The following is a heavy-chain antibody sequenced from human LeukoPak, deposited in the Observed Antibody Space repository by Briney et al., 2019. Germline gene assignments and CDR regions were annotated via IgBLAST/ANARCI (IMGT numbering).Heavy chain of an antibody. CDR2: ISGSGGST. J-gene: IGHJ6*02. CDR3: AKAKSAMVRGAPNYYYYGMDV. V-gene: IGHV3-23*01. CDR1: GFTFSGYA. D-gene: IGHD3-10*01. Sequence: PGGSLRLSCAASGFTFSGYAMSWVRQAPGKGLEWVSAISGSGGSTYYADSVKGRFTISRDNSKNTLYLQMNSLRAEDTAVYYCAKAKSAMVRGAPNYYYYGMDVWGQGTTVTVSS.